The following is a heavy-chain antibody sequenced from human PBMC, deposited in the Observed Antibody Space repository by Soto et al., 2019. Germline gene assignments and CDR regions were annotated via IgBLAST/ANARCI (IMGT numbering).Heavy chain of an antibody. Sequence: PSETLSLTCTVSGGSISSSSYYWGWIRQPPGKGLEWIGSIYYSGSTYYNPSLKSRVTISVDTSKNQFSLKLSSVTAADTAVYYCARLRGYSYELDYWGQGTLVTVSS. V-gene: IGHV4-39*01. J-gene: IGHJ4*02. CDR2: IYYSGST. CDR3: ARLRGYSYELDY. D-gene: IGHD5-18*01. CDR1: GGSISSSSYY.